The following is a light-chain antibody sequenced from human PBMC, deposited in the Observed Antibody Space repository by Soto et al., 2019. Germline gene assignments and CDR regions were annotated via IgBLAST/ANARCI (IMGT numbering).Light chain of an antibody. J-gene: IGKJ1*01. Sequence: DIQLTQAPSFLSASAGDRVTITCRASQVISSYLAWYQQKPGRAPKLLIYAASTLQSGVPSRFSGSGSGTEFTLTISSLQPDDFATYYCQQYNNYSPTFGQGTKVDIK. CDR2: AAS. V-gene: IGKV1-9*01. CDR3: QQYNNYSPT. CDR1: QVISSY.